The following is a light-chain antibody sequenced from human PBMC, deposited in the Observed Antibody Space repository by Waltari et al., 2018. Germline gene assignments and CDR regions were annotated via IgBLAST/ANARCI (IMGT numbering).Light chain of an antibody. J-gene: IGKJ4*01. CDR2: DAS. V-gene: IGKV3-11*01. Sequence: EIVLTPSPDTLSLSPGERATLSCRASQSVSNFLAWYQQKPGQAPRLLIYDASKTATGIPARFSGSGFGTDFTLTISTLEPEDFAVYYCQQRGKWPLTFGGGTKVEIK. CDR3: QQRGKWPLT. CDR1: QSVSNF.